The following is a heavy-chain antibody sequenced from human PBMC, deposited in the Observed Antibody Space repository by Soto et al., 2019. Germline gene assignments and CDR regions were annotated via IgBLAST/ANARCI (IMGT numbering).Heavy chain of an antibody. CDR3: ARDPLWFGEIGYFDY. J-gene: IGHJ4*02. D-gene: IGHD3-10*01. Sequence: PGGSLRLSCAASGFTFSSHAINWVRQAPGKGLEWISSIDSSSSFIYYADSVKGRFTISRDNAKNSVFLHMSSLRADDTAVYYCARDPLWFGEIGYFDYWGQGALVTVSS. V-gene: IGHV3-21*06. CDR1: GFTFSSHA. CDR2: IDSSSSFI.